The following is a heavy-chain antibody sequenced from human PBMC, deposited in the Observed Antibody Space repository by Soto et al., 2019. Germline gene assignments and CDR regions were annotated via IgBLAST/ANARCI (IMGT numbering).Heavy chain of an antibody. J-gene: IGHJ6*02. CDR3: ARDDYWSGYSNYYYYGMDV. V-gene: IGHV1-69*01. CDR2: IIPIFGTA. D-gene: IGHD3-3*01. CDR1: GGTFSSYA. Sequence: QVQLVQSGAEVKKPGSSVKVSCKASGGTFSSYAISWVRQAPGQGLEWMGGIIPIFGTANYAQKFQGRVTITPDESTSTAYMELSRLSSEDTAVYYCARDDYWSGYSNYYYYGMDVWGQGTTVTVSS.